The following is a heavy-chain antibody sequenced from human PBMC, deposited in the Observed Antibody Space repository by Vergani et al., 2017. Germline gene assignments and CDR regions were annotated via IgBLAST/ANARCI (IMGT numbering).Heavy chain of an antibody. D-gene: IGHD3-10*01. CDR2: IRYDGGKK. CDR1: GFNFSNYG. CDR3: TKDKSDRRFFIWFGGFDP. V-gene: IGHV3-30*02. Sequence: QAQLVESGGGVVQPGGSLRLSCVGSGFNFSNYGMHWVRQAPGKGLEWVAFIRYDGGKKYFADSVEGRFTISRDNSKNTLYLQMNSLRAEDTAVYYCTKDKSDRRFFIWFGGFDPRGQGTLVTVSS. J-gene: IGHJ5*02.